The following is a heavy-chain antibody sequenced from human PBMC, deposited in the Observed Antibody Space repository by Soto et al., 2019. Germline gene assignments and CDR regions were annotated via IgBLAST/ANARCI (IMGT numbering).Heavy chain of an antibody. CDR2: INHSGST. CDR1: GGSFSGYY. Sequence: SETLSLTCAVYGGSFSGYYWSWIRQPPGKGLEWIGEINHSGSTNYNPSLKSRVTISVDTSKNQFSLKLSSVTAADTAVYYCARDPLMITFGSPVYYGMDVWGQGTTVTVSS. D-gene: IGHD3-16*01. CDR3: ARDPLMITFGSPVYYGMDV. V-gene: IGHV4-34*01. J-gene: IGHJ6*02.